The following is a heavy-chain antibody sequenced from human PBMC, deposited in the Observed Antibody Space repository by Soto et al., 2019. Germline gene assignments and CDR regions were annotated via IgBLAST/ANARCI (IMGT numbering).Heavy chain of an antibody. CDR2: INAGNGNT. CDR1: GYTFTSYA. D-gene: IGHD5-18*01. J-gene: IGHJ4*02. CDR3: ARSGYSYGYVDY. V-gene: IGHV1-3*01. Sequence: ASVKVSCKASGYTFTSYAMHWVRQAPGQRLEWMGWINAGNGNTKYSQKFQGRVTITRDTSASTAYMELSSLRSEDTAVYYCARSGYSYGYVDYWGQGILVTVSS.